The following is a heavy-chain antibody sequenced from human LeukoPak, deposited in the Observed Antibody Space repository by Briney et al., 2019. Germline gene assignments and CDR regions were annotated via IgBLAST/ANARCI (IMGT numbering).Heavy chain of an antibody. CDR3: ARRYDTSVDY. CDR1: GSIFNSYW. J-gene: IGHJ4*02. Sequence: GASLQISCEGSGSIFNSYWIGWGRALAGKGLEWIGIIYPGDSNTRYSPSFQGQVTISADKSISTAYLQWSSLKASDTAMYYCARRYDTSVDYWGQGTLVTVSS. D-gene: IGHD1-1*01. V-gene: IGHV5-51*01. CDR2: IYPGDSNT.